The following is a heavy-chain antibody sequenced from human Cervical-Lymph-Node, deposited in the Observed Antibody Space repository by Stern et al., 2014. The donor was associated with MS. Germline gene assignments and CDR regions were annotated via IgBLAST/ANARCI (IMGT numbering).Heavy chain of an antibody. CDR3: ARYAVEMSTRYLDY. CDR2: IYSLDSDT. CDR1: GYSFTNYW. J-gene: IGHJ4*02. V-gene: IGHV5-51*01. D-gene: IGHD5-24*01. Sequence: VQLVESGAEVRKPGESLKISCKGSGYSFTNYWIAWVRQMPGKGLEWMGIIYSLDSDTRYSPSFQGQVTISADKSISTAYLQWDSLRASDTAIYLCARYAVEMSTRYLDYWGQGTLVTVSS.